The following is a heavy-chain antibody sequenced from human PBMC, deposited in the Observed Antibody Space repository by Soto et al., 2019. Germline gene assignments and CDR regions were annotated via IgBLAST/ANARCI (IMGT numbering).Heavy chain of an antibody. CDR3: AKGGGRARDFDY. CDR1: GFTFGNYG. CDR2: TSYDGNNK. D-gene: IGHD1-26*01. Sequence: GSLGRTCAVSGFTFGNYGMHGVCQAPGKGLEWVASTSYDGNNKYYADSLKGRFTISRDNSEKMVYLQMTSLGPEDTAVYYCAKGGGRARDFDYWGQGALVTVSS. V-gene: IGHV3-30*18. J-gene: IGHJ4*02.